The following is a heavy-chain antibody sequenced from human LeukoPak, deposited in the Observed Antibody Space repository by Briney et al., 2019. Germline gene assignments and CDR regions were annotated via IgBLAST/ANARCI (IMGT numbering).Heavy chain of an antibody. CDR3: AKGGGIAAPGGDFDY. CDR2: ISGSSSST. D-gene: IGHD6-13*01. J-gene: IGHJ4*02. V-gene: IGHV3-23*01. CDR1: GFTFSIYA. Sequence: PGGSLRLSCAASGFTFSIYAMSWVRQAPGKGPEWVSGISGSSSSTYFSGSVKGRFTISRDNSKSTLSLQMNSLRAEDTAVYYCAKGGGIAAPGGDFDYWGQGTLVTVSS.